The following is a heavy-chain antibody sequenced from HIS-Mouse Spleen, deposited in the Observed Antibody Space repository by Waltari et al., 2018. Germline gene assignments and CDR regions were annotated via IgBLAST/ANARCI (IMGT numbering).Heavy chain of an antibody. V-gene: IGHV1-2*02. D-gene: IGHD1-7*01. CDR3: AVELELSRAFDI. J-gene: IGHJ3*02. Sequence: QGLEWMGWINPNSGGTNYAQKFQGRVTMTRDTSISTAYMELSRLRSDDTAVYYCAVELELSRAFDIWGQGTMVTVSS. CDR2: INPNSGGT.